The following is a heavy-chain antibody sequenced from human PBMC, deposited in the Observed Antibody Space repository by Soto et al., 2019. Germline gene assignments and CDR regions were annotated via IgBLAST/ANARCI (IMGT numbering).Heavy chain of an antibody. CDR2: LNDSGGT. J-gene: IGHJ1*01. CDR3: ARARGGVQD. D-gene: IGHD3-10*01. CDR1: GGSFSGYY. Sequence: QVQLQQWGAGLLKPSETPSLTCAVYGGSFSGYYWSWIRQPPGKGLEWIGELNDSGGTNYNASLKSRVTISGDTSKNQFSLKLSFVTAADTAMYYCARARGGVQDWGPGTLVTVSS. V-gene: IGHV4-34*01.